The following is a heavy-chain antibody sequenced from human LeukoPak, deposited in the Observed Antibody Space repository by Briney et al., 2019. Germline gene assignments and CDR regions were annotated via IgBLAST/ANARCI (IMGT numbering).Heavy chain of an antibody. D-gene: IGHD6-19*01. CDR1: GGSFSGYY. J-gene: IGHJ4*02. Sequence: SETLSLTCAVYGGSFSGYYWSWIRQPPGKGLEWIGEINHSGSTNYNPSLKSRVTISVDTSKNQFSLKLSSVTAADTAVYYCARVLYSSGWYEYYFDYWGQGTLVTASS. CDR3: ARVLYSSGWYEYYFDY. V-gene: IGHV4-34*01. CDR2: INHSGST.